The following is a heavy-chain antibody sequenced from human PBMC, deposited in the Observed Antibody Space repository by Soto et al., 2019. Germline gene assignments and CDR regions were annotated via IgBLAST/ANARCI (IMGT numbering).Heavy chain of an antibody. V-gene: IGHV1-18*01. J-gene: IGHJ3*02. D-gene: IGHD3-16*01. CDR1: GYTFTSYG. Sequence: SVKVSCKASGYTFTSYGISWVRQAPGQGLEWMGWISAYNGNTNYAQKLQGRVTMTTDTSTSTAYMELSSLRSDDTAVFYCARVRLGEPVFDIGGLGTMVTVSS. CDR3: ARVRLGEPVFDI. CDR2: ISAYNGNT.